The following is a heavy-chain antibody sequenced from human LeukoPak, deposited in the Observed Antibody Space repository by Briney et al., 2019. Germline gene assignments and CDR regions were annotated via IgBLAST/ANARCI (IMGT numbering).Heavy chain of an antibody. CDR2: IIPIFGTA. J-gene: IGHJ4*02. CDR3: ARGIGTTVTTTFDY. Sequence: SVEVSCKASGGTFSSYAMSWVRQAPGQGLEWMGGIIPIFGTANYAQKFQGRVTITADKSTRTAYMELSSLRSEDTAVYYCARGIGTTVTTTFDYWGQGTLVTVSS. V-gene: IGHV1-69*06. CDR1: GGTFSSYA. D-gene: IGHD4-17*01.